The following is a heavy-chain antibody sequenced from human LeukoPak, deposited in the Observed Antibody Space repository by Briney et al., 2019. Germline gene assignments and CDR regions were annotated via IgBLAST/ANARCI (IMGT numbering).Heavy chain of an antibody. CDR3: ARLFYGSGSSKYYFDC. CDR2: VNSDGSST. V-gene: IGHV3-74*01. Sequence: GSLRLSCAASGFTFTTYWMHWVRQVPGKGLVWVSRVNSDGSSTTYADSVEGRFTISRDNAKNTLYLQMNSLRAEDTAVYYCARLFYGSGSSKYYFDCWGQGTLVTVSS. J-gene: IGHJ4*02. D-gene: IGHD3-10*01. CDR1: GFTFTTYW.